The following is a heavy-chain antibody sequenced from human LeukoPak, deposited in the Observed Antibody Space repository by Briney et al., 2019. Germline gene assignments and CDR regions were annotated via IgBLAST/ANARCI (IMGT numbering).Heavy chain of an antibody. D-gene: IGHD3-22*01. V-gene: IGHV1-69*13. CDR2: IIPIFGTA. CDR1: GGTFSSYA. Sequence: GASVKVSCKASGGTFSSYAISWVRQAPGQGLEWMGGIIPIFGTANYAQKFQGRVTITADESTSTAYMELSSLRSEDTAVYYCVRGYYAGRGHHFEYWGQGTLVTVSS. J-gene: IGHJ4*02. CDR3: VRGYYAGRGHHFEY.